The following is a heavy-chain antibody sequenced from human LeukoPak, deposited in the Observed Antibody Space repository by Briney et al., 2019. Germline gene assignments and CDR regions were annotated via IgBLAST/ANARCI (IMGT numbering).Heavy chain of an antibody. CDR2: MNPNSGNT. V-gene: IGHV1-8*01. CDR3: AREIAATDPHFDY. D-gene: IGHD2-15*01. Sequence: ASVKVSCKASGYTFTSYDINWVGRATGQGLEWMGWMNPNSGNTGYAQKFQGRVTMTRNTSISTAYMELSSLRSEDTAVYYCAREIAATDPHFDYWGQGTLVTVSS. J-gene: IGHJ4*02. CDR1: GYTFTSYD.